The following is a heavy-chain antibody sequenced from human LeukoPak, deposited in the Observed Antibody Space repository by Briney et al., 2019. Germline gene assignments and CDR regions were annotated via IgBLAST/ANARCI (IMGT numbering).Heavy chain of an antibody. CDR1: GDTLNSYA. J-gene: IGHJ4*02. D-gene: IGHD4-17*01. Sequence: GASVKVSCKASGDTLNSYAISWVRQAPGQGLEWMGRIIPLLGIANYAQEFQGRVTISADKSTSTAYMELSSLRSEDTAVYYCATVPTTVTTSANFGYWGQGTLVTVSS. V-gene: IGHV1-69*04. CDR2: IIPLLGIA. CDR3: ATVPTTVTTSANFGY.